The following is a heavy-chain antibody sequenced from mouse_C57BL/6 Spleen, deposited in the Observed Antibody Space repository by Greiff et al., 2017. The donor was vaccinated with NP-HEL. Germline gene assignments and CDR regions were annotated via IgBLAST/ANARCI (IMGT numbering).Heavy chain of an antibody. V-gene: IGHV2-2*01. CDR3: ARNPTVVAPSYWYFDV. CDR2: IWSGGST. Sequence: QVQLKESGPGLVQPSQSLSITCTVSGFSLTSYGVHWVRQSPGKGLEWLGVIWSGGSTDYNAAFISRLSISKDNSKSQVFFKMNSLQADDTAIYYCARNPTVVAPSYWYFDVWGTGTTVTVSS. CDR1: GFSLTSYG. D-gene: IGHD1-1*01. J-gene: IGHJ1*03.